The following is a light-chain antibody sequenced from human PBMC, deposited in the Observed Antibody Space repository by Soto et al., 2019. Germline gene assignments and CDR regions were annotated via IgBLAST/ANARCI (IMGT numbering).Light chain of an antibody. Sequence: DIQMTQSPSTLSASVGDRVTITCRASQSISSWLAWYQQKPGKAPKLLTYDASSLESGVPSRFSGSGSGTEFTLTISSLQPDDFATYYCQQYNSYSQYTFGQGTKVDIK. CDR3: QQYNSYSQYT. J-gene: IGKJ2*01. CDR2: DAS. V-gene: IGKV1-5*01. CDR1: QSISSW.